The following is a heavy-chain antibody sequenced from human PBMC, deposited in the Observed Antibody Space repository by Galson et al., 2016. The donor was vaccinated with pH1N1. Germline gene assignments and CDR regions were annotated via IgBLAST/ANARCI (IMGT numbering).Heavy chain of an antibody. CDR2: IRQDGSEK. J-gene: IGHJ2*01. CDR3: ARRYFDL. CDR1: GFIFSDYW. Sequence: SLRLSCAASGFIFSDYWMHWVRQAPGKGLEWVANIRQDGSEKYYVDSVKGRFTISRDNAKNSLYLQMNSLRAEDTAVYYCARRYFDLWGRGTLVTASS. V-gene: IGHV3-7*01.